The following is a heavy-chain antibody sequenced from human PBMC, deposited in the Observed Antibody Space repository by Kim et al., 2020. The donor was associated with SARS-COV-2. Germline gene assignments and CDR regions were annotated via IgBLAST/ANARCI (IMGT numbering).Heavy chain of an antibody. Sequence: SETLSLTCTVSGGSISSSSYYWGWIRQPPGKGLEWIGSIYYSGSTYYNPSLKSRVTISVDTSKNQFSLKLSSVTAADTAVYYCARVQTGGDYAADYWGQG. J-gene: IGHJ4*02. CDR1: GGSISSSSYY. CDR3: ARVQTGGDYAADY. CDR2: IYYSGST. D-gene: IGHD4-17*01. V-gene: IGHV4-39*07.